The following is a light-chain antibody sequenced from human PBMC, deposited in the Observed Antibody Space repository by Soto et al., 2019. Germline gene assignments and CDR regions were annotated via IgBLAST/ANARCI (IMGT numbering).Light chain of an antibody. V-gene: IGKV3-15*01. J-gene: IGKJ1*01. CDR1: QSVSIY. Sequence: IVLTHSPATLCFSPGEMATLSFRASQSVSIYLAWYQQKPGQAPRLLIYGASNRATGIPARFSGSGSGTEFTLTISRLQSEDFAVYYCQQYNNWLPWTFGQGTKVDIK. CDR3: QQYNNWLPWT. CDR2: GAS.